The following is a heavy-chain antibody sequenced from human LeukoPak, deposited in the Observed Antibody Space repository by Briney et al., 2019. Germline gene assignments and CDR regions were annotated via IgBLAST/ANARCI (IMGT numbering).Heavy chain of an antibody. CDR1: GYSFTNYW. CDR3: ARQNIGGTSASDY. CDR2: IYPGDSDT. V-gene: IGHV5-51*01. J-gene: IGHJ4*02. Sequence: PGESLKISCKGSGYSFTNYWIGWVRQMPGKDLEWRGIIYPGDSDTRYNPSLQGQVTISADKSISTAYLQWSSLKASDTAMYYCARQNIGGTSASDYWGQGTLVTVSS. D-gene: IGHD1-26*01.